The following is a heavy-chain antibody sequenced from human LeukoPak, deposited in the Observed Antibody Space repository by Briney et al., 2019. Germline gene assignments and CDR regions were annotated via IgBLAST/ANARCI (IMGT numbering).Heavy chain of an antibody. CDR3: ARVSVHYGSGTPSYYYYYMDV. CDR1: GGSFSGYY. Sequence: SETLSLTCAVYGGSFSGYYWSWIRQPPGKGLEWIGYIYYSGSTNYNPSLKSRVTMSVDTSKNQFSLKLSSVTAADTAVYYCARVSVHYGSGTPSYYYYYMDVWGKGTTVTISS. V-gene: IGHV4-59*12. D-gene: IGHD3-10*01. CDR2: IYYSGST. J-gene: IGHJ6*03.